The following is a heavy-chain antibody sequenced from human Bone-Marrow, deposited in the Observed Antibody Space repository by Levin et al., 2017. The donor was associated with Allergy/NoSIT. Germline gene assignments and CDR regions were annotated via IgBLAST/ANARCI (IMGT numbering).Heavy chain of an antibody. D-gene: IGHD3-16*02. CDR1: GFTFSDYY. V-gene: IGHV3-11*06. J-gene: IGHJ3*02. CDR2: ISSSSSYT. Sequence: PGGSLRLSCAASGFTFSDYYMSWIRQAPGKGLEWVSYISSSSSYTNYADSVKGRFTISRDNAKNSLYLQMNSLRAEDTAVYYCAREGVVDYDFWSGYYDYIWGSYRYGAFDIWGQGTMVTVSS. CDR3: AREGVVDYDFWSGYYDYIWGSYRYGAFDI.